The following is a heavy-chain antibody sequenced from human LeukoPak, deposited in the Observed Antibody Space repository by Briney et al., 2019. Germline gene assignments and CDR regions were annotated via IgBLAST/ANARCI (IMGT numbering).Heavy chain of an antibody. D-gene: IGHD5-12*01. J-gene: IGHJ6*02. Sequence: SETLSLTCTVSGGSISSGGYYWSWLRQHPGKGLEWIVYIYYSGSTYYNPSLKSRLTISVDTSKNQFSLKLSSVTAADTAVYYCARLARIVATTNGYYYYGMDVWGQGTTVTVSS. V-gene: IGHV4-31*03. CDR1: GGSISSGGYY. CDR2: IYYSGST. CDR3: ARLARIVATTNGYYYYGMDV.